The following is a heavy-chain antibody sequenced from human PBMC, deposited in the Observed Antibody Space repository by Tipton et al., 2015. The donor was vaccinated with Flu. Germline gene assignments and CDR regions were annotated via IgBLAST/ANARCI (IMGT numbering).Heavy chain of an antibody. CDR3: ARRDYSNYVSEPKNWFDP. Sequence: TLSLTCTVSGGSINSYYWSWIRQPPGKGLEWIGNIHRSGNAYYNPSLKSRVTMSVDSSKNQFSLRLTSVTAADTAVYFCARRDYSNYVSEPKNWFDPWGQGALVTVSS. D-gene: IGHD4-11*01. J-gene: IGHJ5*02. CDR1: GGSINSYY. V-gene: IGHV4-59*04. CDR2: IHRSGNA.